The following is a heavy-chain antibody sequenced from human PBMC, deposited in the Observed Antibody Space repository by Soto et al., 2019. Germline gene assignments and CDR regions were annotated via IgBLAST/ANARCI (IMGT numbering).Heavy chain of an antibody. J-gene: IGHJ4*02. CDR2: IIPIFGTA. CDR1: GGTFSSYA. V-gene: IGHV1-69*13. CDR3: ARDPPDSSAFDY. D-gene: IGHD4-4*01. Sequence: SVKVSCKASGGTFSSYAISWVRQAPGQGLEWMGGIIPIFGTANYAQKFQGRVTITADASTSTAYMELSSLRSEDTAVYYCARDPPDSSAFDYWGQGTLVTVSS.